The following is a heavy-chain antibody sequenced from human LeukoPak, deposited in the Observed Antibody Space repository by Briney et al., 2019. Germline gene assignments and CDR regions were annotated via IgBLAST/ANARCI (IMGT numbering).Heavy chain of an antibody. J-gene: IGHJ3*02. V-gene: IGHV4-39*07. CDR3: AKSNGYDLVDI. CDR1: GGSISTSNYY. D-gene: IGHD3/OR15-3a*01. CDR2: IFYSGST. Sequence: SETLSLTCTVSGGSISTSNYYWGWLRQPPGKGLEWIGNIFYSGSTYYSPSLKSRVTISLDTSRNQFSLKLTSVTAADTAVYYCAKSNGYDLVDIWGQGTMVTVSS.